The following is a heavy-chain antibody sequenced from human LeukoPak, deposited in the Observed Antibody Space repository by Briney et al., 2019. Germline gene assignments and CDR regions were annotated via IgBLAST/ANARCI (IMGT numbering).Heavy chain of an antibody. Sequence: ASVKVSCKASGYTFTGYYMHWVRHAPGQGLEWMGWMNPNSGGTYYAQKFQDRLTMTRVASISPAYMELSRLRSDDTAVYYCARVGVDIVATIRHYYYYYMDVWGKGTTVTVSS. V-gene: IGHV1-2*02. CDR3: ARVGVDIVATIRHYYYYYMDV. D-gene: IGHD5-12*01. CDR2: MNPNSGGT. J-gene: IGHJ6*03. CDR1: GYTFTGYY.